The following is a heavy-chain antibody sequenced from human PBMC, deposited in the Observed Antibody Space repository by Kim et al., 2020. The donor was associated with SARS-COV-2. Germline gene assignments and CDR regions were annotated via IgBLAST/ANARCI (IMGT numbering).Heavy chain of an antibody. D-gene: IGHD3-22*01. CDR3: ARSVIIVVFPDY. V-gene: IGHV4-39*01. Sequence: KWIVSIYYSGSTYYNPSLKSRVTISVDTSKNQFSLKLSSVTAAATAVYYFARSVIIVVFPDYWGQGT. CDR2: IYYSGST. J-gene: IGHJ4*02.